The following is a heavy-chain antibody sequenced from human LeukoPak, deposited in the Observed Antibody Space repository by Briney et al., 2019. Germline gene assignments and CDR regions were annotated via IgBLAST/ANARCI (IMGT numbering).Heavy chain of an antibody. Sequence: KTGGSLRLSCAASGFTFSSYNMNWVRQAPGKGLEWVSSTSTTSSYIYYADSMKGRFTISRDNAKNSLYLQMNSLRAEDTAVYYCAREKIAAVGPMDDAFDIWGQGTMVTVSS. V-gene: IGHV3-21*01. CDR3: AREKIAAVGPMDDAFDI. CDR2: TSTTSSYI. CDR1: GFTFSSYN. J-gene: IGHJ3*02. D-gene: IGHD6-6*01.